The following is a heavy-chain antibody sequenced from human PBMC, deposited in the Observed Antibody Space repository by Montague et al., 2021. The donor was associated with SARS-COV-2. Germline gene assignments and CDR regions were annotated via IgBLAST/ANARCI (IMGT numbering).Heavy chain of an antibody. V-gene: IGHV4-31*03. D-gene: IGHD5-18*01. CDR3: AREGGRIQLWLRGDDAFNI. CDR2: VYYSGST. J-gene: IGHJ3*02. Sequence: TLSLTCTVSGVSIIDGGYSWTWIRQHPGKGLEWIGYVYYSGSTFYNPSLKSRITISVDTSKNQFSLKLSSVTAADTAVYYCAREGGRIQLWLRGDDAFNIWGQGTLVTVSS. CDR1: GVSIIDGGYS.